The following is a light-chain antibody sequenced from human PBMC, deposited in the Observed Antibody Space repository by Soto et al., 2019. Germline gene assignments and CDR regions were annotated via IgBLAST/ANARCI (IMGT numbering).Light chain of an antibody. CDR2: AAS. CDR1: QSISSY. J-gene: IGKJ4*01. V-gene: IGKV1-39*01. Sequence: DIQMTQSPSSLSASVGDRVTITCRASQSISSYLNWYQQKPGKAPKLLIYAASSLQSGVPSMFSGSGSGTDFTLTISNLQPEDFATYFCQQSYSTPLTFGGGTKVEI. CDR3: QQSYSTPLT.